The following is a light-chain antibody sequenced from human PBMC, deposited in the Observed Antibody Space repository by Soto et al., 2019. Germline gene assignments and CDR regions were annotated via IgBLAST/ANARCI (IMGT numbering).Light chain of an antibody. J-gene: IGKJ1*01. Sequence: QSPSSLSAYVGDRVTITCRASQSISSYLNWYQQKPGKAPKLLIYAASSLQSGVPSRFSGSGSGTDFTLTISSLQPEDFAVYYCQEYGMSRTFGQGTKVDIK. CDR2: AAS. V-gene: IGKV1-39*02. CDR1: QSISSY. CDR3: QEYGMSRT.